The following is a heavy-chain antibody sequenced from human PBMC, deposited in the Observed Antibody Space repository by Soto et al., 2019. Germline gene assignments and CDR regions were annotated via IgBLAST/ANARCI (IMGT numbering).Heavy chain of an antibody. D-gene: IGHD2-21*02. CDR3: ARVEYCGGDCYPHGY. CDR1: GFTFSSYW. Sequence: EVQLVESGGGLVQPRGSLRLSCAASGFTFSSYWMSWVRQAPGKGLEWVANIKQDGSEKYYVDSVKGRFTISRDNAKNSLYLQMNSLRAEDTAVYYCARVEYCGGDCYPHGYWGQGTLVTVSS. J-gene: IGHJ4*02. CDR2: IKQDGSEK. V-gene: IGHV3-7*01.